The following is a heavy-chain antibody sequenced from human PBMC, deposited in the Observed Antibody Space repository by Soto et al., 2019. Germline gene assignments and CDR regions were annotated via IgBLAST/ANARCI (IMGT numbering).Heavy chain of an antibody. CDR2: INPSGGST. Sequence: ASVKVSCKASGYTFTSYYMHWVRQAPGQGLEWMGTINPSGGSTSYAQKFQGRVTMTRDTSTSTVYMELSSLRSEDTAVYYCARDLATRDTAMVGYYGMDVWGQGTTVTVSS. CDR3: ARDLATRDTAMVGYYGMDV. D-gene: IGHD5-18*01. V-gene: IGHV1-46*01. J-gene: IGHJ6*02. CDR1: GYTFTSYY.